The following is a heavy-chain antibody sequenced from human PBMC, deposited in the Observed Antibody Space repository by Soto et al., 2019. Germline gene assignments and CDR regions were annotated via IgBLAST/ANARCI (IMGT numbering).Heavy chain of an antibody. CDR1: WGSIVGYG. Sequence: LCLRWRVAWGSIVGYGGSWILKHPGKGLEWIGYIYYSGSTNYNPSLKSRVTISVDTSKNQFSLKLSSVTAADTAVDYCARVLQTTDYHGLDVWGQATIGTLS. D-gene: IGHD4-17*01. CDR2: IYYSGST. CDR3: ARVLQTTDYHGLDV. J-gene: IGHJ6*02. V-gene: IGHV4-59*01.